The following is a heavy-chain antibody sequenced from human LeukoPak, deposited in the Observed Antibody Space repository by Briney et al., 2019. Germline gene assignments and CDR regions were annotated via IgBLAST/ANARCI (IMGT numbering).Heavy chain of an antibody. CDR1: GFSISSYA. CDR3: ARESPEVADAFDI. D-gene: IGHD5-12*01. Sequence: PGGSLRLSCAASGFSISSYAMSWVRQAPGKGLEWASAISGSVGTTYYSDSVKGRFTISRDDSKNTLFLQMNSLRAEDTAVYYCARESPEVADAFDIWGQGTMVTVSS. CDR2: ISGSVGTT. J-gene: IGHJ3*02. V-gene: IGHV3-23*01.